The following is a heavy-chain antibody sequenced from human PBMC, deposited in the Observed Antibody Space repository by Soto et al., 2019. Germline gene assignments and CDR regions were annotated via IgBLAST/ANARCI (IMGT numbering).Heavy chain of an antibody. CDR2: IYHSGST. CDR3: ARLGGYYQALDS. D-gene: IGHD3-22*01. CDR1: GDSISRSYW. J-gene: IGHJ4*02. Sequence: PSETLSLTCAVSGDSISRSYWWSWVRQLPGKGLEWIGDIYHSGSTIYNPSLQSRVTISVDTSKNQFSLKMSSVTAADTAVYYCARLGGYYQALDSWGQGTLVTVSS. V-gene: IGHV4-4*02.